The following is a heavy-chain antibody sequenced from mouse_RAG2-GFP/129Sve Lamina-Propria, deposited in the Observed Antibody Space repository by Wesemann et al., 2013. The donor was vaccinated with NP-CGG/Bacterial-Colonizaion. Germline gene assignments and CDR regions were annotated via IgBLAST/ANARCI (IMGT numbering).Heavy chain of an antibody. CDR3: ARDEDGYFFDY. V-gene: IGHV3-6*01. J-gene: IGHJ2*01. D-gene: IGHD2-3*01. CDR2: ISYDGSN. Sequence: DVQLQESGPGLVKPSQSLSLTCSVTGYSITSGYYWNWIRQFPGNKLEWMGYISYDGSNNYNPSLKNRISITRDTSKNQFFLKLNSVTTEDTATYYCARDEDGYFFDYWGQGTTLTVSS. CDR1: GYSITSGYY.